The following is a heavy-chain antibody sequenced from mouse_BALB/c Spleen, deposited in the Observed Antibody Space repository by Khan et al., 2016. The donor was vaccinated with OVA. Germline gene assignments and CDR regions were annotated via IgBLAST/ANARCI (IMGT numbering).Heavy chain of an antibody. CDR1: GYTFTSYW. V-gene: IGHV1S41*01. CDR2: IDPGSSNA. J-gene: IGHJ4*01. CDR3: ARENYYGGSYDTMDY. D-gene: IGHD1-1*01. Sequence: DLVKPGASVKLSCKASGYTFTSYWINWIKQRPGQGLEWIGRIDPGSSNAYYHDMFKGQATLTVDTSSSTAYIQLSSLSSEDYAVYFGARENYYGGSYDTMDYWGQGTSVTVSS.